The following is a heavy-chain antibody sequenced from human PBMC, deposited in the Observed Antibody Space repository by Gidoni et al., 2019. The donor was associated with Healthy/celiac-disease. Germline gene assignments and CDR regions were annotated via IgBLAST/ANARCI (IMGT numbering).Heavy chain of an antibody. CDR3: ARVFWSVYSDAFDI. CDR1: GGSISGGSYY. Sequence: QVQLKESGTELVKHAQTLSITGTVSGGSISGGSYYWSWIRPPAGKGLEWIGRIYTSGSTNYNPSLKSRVTISVDTSTNQFSLTLSSVTAADTAVYYCARVFWSVYSDAFDIWGQGTMVTVSS. CDR2: IYTSGST. J-gene: IGHJ3*02. D-gene: IGHD3-3*01. V-gene: IGHV4-61*02.